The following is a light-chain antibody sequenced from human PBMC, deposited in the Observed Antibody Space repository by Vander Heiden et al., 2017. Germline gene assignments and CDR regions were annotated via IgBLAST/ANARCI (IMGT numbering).Light chain of an antibody. Sequence: QSALTQPASVSGSPGQSITLSCPGTSSDVGSYNLVSWYQQHPGKAPKLMIYEVSKRPSGVSNRFSGSKSGNTASLTISGLQAEDEADYYCCSYAGSSTLVVFGGGTKLTVL. CDR1: SSDVGSYNL. V-gene: IGLV2-23*02. CDR3: CSYAGSSTLVV. J-gene: IGLJ2*01. CDR2: EVS.